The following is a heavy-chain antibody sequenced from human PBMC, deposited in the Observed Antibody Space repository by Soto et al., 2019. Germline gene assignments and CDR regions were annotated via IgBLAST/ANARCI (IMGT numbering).Heavy chain of an antibody. CDR2: ISPIYGTA. CDR3: ARVFGGLDV. V-gene: IGHV1-69*12. D-gene: IGHD3-3*01. CDR1: GFSFGGYF. J-gene: IGHJ6*02. Sequence: QAQLVQSGAEVKKPGSSVKVSCKASGFSFGGYFFSWVRQAPGQGLEWLGGISPIYGTANYAPNFQGRVTITADEVTSTVYMELRGLKSEDTAVFYCARVFGGLDVWGQGTTVTVSS.